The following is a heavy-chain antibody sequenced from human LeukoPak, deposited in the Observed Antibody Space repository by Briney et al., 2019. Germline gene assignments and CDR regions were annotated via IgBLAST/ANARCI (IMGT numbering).Heavy chain of an antibody. J-gene: IGHJ4*02. CDR2: IYHSGST. V-gene: IGHV4-30-2*01. CDR1: GGSISSGGYY. CDR3: ARSSIFGVV. D-gene: IGHD3-3*01. Sequence: SETLSLTCTVSGGSISSGGYYWSWIRQPPGKGLEWIGYIYHSGSTYYNPSLKSRVTISVDRSKNQFSLKLSSVTAADTAVYYCARSSIFGVVWGQETLVTVSS.